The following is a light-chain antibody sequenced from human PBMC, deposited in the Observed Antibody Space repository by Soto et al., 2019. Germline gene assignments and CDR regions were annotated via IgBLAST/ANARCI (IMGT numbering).Light chain of an antibody. Sequence: IVMTQSPATLSVSPGERATLSCRASQNIYSNVAWYQQRPGQAPRLLIYRASTRATGIPARFSGSGSGTEFTLTISSLQSEDFTAYSCLQYHNLRAFGQGTKVEIK. V-gene: IGKV3-15*01. CDR1: QNIYSN. CDR2: RAS. J-gene: IGKJ1*01. CDR3: LQYHNLRA.